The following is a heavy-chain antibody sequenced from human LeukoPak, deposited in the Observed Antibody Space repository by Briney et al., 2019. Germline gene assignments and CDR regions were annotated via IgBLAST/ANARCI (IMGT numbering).Heavy chain of an antibody. D-gene: IGHD2-2*01. Sequence: GGSLTLSCAASGFTFSSYAMSWVRQAPGKGLEWVSAISGSGGSTYYADSVKGRFTISRDNSKNTLYLQMNSLRAEDTAVYYCAKDLPLRHIVVVPAAKDYYYGMDVWGQGTTVTVSS. CDR2: ISGSGGST. CDR3: AKDLPLRHIVVVPAAKDYYYGMDV. CDR1: GFTFSSYA. V-gene: IGHV3-23*01. J-gene: IGHJ6*02.